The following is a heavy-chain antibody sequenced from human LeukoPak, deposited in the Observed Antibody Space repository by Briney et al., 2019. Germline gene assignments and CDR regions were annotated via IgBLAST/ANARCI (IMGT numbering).Heavy chain of an antibody. CDR1: GFTFSDYT. J-gene: IGHJ4*02. CDR2: LPPDGSYQ. D-gene: IGHD6-13*01. CDR3: ARGLHDRSWYGAH. V-gene: IGHV3-30*04. Sequence: GGSLRLSCAASGFTFSDYTMQWVRQAPGKGLEWVALLPPDGSYQYCADSLKGRFTISRDNFKNALYLQMNSLRLEDTAVYYCARGLHDRSWYGAHWGQGTLVTVSS.